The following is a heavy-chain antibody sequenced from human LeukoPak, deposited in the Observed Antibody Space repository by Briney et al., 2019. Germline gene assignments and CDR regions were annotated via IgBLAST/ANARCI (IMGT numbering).Heavy chain of an antibody. CDR1: GFTFSSFW. CDR3: ARYASGSYYALFDY. J-gene: IGHJ4*02. V-gene: IGHV3-7*01. CDR2: IKQDGSEK. Sequence: GGSLRLSCAASGFTFSSFWMNWVRQAPGKGLEWVANIKQDGSEKYYVDSVKGRFTISRDNAKNSLYLQMNSLRAEDTAVYYCARYASGSYYALFDYWGQGTLVTVSS. D-gene: IGHD3-10*01.